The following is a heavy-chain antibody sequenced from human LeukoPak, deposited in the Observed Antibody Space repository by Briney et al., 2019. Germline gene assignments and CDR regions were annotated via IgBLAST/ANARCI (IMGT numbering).Heavy chain of an antibody. V-gene: IGHV4-59*01. D-gene: IGHD3-22*01. CDR1: GGSISSYY. J-gene: IGHJ4*02. CDR2: IYYSGST. CDR3: ARGGLGWHFDY. Sequence: PSETLSLTCTVSGGSISSYYWSWIRQPPGKGLEWIGYIYYSGSTNYNPSLKSRVTISVDTSKNQFSLKLSSVTAADTAVYYCARGGLGWHFDYWGQGTLVTVSS.